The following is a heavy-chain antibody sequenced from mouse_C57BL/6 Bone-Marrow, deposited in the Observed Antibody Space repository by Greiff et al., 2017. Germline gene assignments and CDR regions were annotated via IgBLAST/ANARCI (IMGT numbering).Heavy chain of an antibody. CDR3: ASSNTYDDYTMDY. J-gene: IGHJ4*01. D-gene: IGHD2-12*01. CDR2: MHPNGGSP. V-gene: IGHV1-64*01. CDR1: GYTFTNYW. Sequence: QVQLQQSGAELVKPGASVKLSCKASGYTFTNYWMHWVKQRPGQGLEWIGMMHPNGGSPDYNEKFKSEATLSVDKSSRTAYMELSSLTSEYSAVYYVASSNTYDDYTMDYWGQGTSVTVSA.